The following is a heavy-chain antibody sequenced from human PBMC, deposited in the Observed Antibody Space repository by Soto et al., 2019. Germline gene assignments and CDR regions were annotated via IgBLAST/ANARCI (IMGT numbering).Heavy chain of an antibody. D-gene: IGHD1-26*01. V-gene: IGHV4-61*01. CDR3: AREGSGSYYRESPRGYGMDV. CDR1: GGSVSSGSYY. J-gene: IGHJ6*02. CDR2: IYYSGST. Sequence: TLSLTCTVSGGSVSSGSYYWSWIRQPPGKGLEWIGYIYYSGSTNYNPSLKSRVTISVDTSKNQFSLKLSSVTAADTAVYYCAREGSGSYYRESPRGYGMDVWGQGTTVTVSS.